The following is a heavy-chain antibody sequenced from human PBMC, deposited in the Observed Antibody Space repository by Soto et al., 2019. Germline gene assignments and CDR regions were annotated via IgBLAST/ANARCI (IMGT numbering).Heavy chain of an antibody. J-gene: IGHJ6*03. V-gene: IGHV4-59*01. D-gene: IGHD4-4*01. Sequence: SETLSLTCTVSGGSISSYYWSWIRQPPGKGLEWIGYIYYSGSTNYNPSLKSRVTISVDTSKNQFSLKLSSVTAADTAVYYCASLNYTVTTRVGYYYYYMDVWGKGTTVTVSS. CDR1: GGSISSYY. CDR3: ASLNYTVTTRVGYYYYYMDV. CDR2: IYYSGST.